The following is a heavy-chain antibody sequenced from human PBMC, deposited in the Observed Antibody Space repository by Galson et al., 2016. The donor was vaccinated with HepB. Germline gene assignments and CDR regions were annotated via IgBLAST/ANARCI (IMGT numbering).Heavy chain of an antibody. Sequence: ETLSLTCTVSGDSISGSTYYWGWIRQTPGKGLEWIGSMSYSGSTYYNPSLKSRVTISVDTSESRFSLNLNYVTAADTGVYYCARLERGMYEGYIDYWGQGTLVTVSS. V-gene: IGHV4-39*01. CDR1: GDSISGSTYY. CDR3: ARLERGMYEGYIDY. J-gene: IGHJ4*02. D-gene: IGHD2-8*01. CDR2: MSYSGST.